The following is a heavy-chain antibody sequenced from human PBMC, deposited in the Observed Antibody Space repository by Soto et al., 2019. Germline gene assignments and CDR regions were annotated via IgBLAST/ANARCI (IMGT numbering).Heavy chain of an antibody. V-gene: IGHV4-4*07. J-gene: IGHJ4*02. CDR3: ARVKATSYRHYYFDY. D-gene: IGHD5-12*01. Sequence: PSETLSLTCTVSGGSISSYYWSWIRQPAGKGLEWIGRIYTSGSTNYNPSLKSRVTMSVDTSKNQFSLKLSAVTAADTAVYFWARVKATSYRHYYFDYWGQGTPVTGSS. CDR2: IYTSGST. CDR1: GGSISSYY.